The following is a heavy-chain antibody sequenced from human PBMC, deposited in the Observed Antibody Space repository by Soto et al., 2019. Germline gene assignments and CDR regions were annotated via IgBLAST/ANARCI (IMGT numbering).Heavy chain of an antibody. J-gene: IGHJ6*02. CDR2: INHSGST. CDR3: ASCRGWGSYRYRKPYYYYGMDV. CDR1: GGSFSGYY. V-gene: IGHV4-34*01. D-gene: IGHD3-16*02. Sequence: QVQLQQWGAGLLKPSETLSLTCAVYGGSFSGYYWSWIRQPPGKGLEWIGEINHSGSTNYNPSLKSRGTISVDTAKNQFPLKLSSVTAADTAVYYCASCRGWGSYRYRKPYYYYGMDVWGQGTTVTVSS.